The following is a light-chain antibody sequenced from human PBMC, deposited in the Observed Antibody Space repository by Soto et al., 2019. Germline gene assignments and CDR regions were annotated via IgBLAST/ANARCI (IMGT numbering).Light chain of an antibody. CDR1: QTISTF. J-gene: IGKJ1*01. CDR3: QQSFSTPWT. CDR2: DAT. Sequence: DIHMTQSPSSLSASVGDRVTLTCRASQTISTFLNWYQHKSGKAPKLLIYDATNLHSGVPSRFSGSGSGTDFTLTISSLQPEDFAPYSCQQSFSTPWTFGQGTKVEIK. V-gene: IGKV1-39*01.